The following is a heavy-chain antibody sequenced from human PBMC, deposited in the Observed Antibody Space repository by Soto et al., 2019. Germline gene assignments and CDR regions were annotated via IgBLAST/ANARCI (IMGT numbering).Heavy chain of an antibody. CDR3: AKDGGTTVTSHPFDY. CDR2: ISSSSSTI. Sequence: EVQLVESGGGLVQPGGSLRLSCAASGFTFRSYGMNWVRQAQGKGLECVSYISSSSSTIYYADSVKGRFTISRDNAKNPLYLQMNSLRAEDTAVYYCAKDGGTTVTSHPFDYWGQGTLVTVSS. J-gene: IGHJ4*02. CDR1: GFTFRSYG. D-gene: IGHD4-17*01. V-gene: IGHV3-48*01.